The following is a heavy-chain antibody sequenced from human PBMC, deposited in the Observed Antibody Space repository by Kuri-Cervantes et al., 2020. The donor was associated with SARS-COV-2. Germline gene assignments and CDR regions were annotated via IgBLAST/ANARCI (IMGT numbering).Heavy chain of an antibody. Sequence: LSLPCAASGFPFSSYGMHWVRQAPGKGLEWVAFIRYDGSNKYYADSVKGRFTISRDNSKNTLYLQMNSLRAEDTAVYYCARDRALVPGAFDIWGQGTMVTVSS. CDR1: GFPFSSYG. V-gene: IGHV3-30*02. J-gene: IGHJ3*02. CDR3: ARDRALVPGAFDI. D-gene: IGHD2-2*01. CDR2: IRYDGSNK.